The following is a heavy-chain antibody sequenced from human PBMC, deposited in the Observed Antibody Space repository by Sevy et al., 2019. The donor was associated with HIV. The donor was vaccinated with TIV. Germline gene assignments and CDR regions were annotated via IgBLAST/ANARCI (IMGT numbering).Heavy chain of an antibody. CDR2: IYYSGST. D-gene: IGHD4-17*01. CDR3: AREKPTTVITRGWFDP. Sequence: SETLSLTCTVSGGSISSGGYYWSWIRQHPGKGLEWIGYIYYSGSTYYNPSLKSRVTISVDTSKNQFSLKLSSVTAADTAVYYCAREKPTTVITRGWFDPWGQGTLVTVSS. CDR1: GGSISSGGYY. V-gene: IGHV4-31*03. J-gene: IGHJ5*02.